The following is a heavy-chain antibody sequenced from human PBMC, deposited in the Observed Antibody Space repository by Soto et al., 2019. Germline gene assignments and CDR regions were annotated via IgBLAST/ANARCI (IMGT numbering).Heavy chain of an antibody. V-gene: IGHV3-23*01. D-gene: IGHD1-1*01. CDR1: GFTFSAYA. Sequence: EVQLLESGGGLVQPGGSLRLSCAASGFTFSAYAMGWVRQAPGKGLEWVSTIHGGGGATHYADSVKGRFTISRDDSKNTVYAQMNCLRAEDTAVYSCAKFEAHPLEYWYLDFWGRGTRVTVSS. CDR2: IHGGGGAT. CDR3: AKFEAHPLEYWYLDF. J-gene: IGHJ2*01.